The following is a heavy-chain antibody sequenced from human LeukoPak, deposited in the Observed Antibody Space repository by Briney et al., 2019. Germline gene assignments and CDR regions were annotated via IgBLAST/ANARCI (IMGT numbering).Heavy chain of an antibody. Sequence: GESLKFSCKGSAYSFPTYWIAWVRQMPGQGLEWMGIIYPDESNIRYSPSFQGQVTISADKSISTAYLQWSSLKASDTAMYYCARPPSRGYSSSFEYWGQGTLVTVSS. CDR3: ARPPSRGYSSSFEY. V-gene: IGHV5-51*01. J-gene: IGHJ4*02. D-gene: IGHD2-2*03. CDR1: AYSFPTYW. CDR2: IYPDESNI.